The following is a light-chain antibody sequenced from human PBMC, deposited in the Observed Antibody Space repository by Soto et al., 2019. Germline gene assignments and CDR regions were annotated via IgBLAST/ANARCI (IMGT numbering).Light chain of an antibody. Sequence: QSVLTQPRSVSGSPGQSVTISCTGTSTDVGGYNYVSWYQQHPGKVPKLMLYDVSKRPSGVPDRFSGSKSGNTASLTISGLQAEDEADYYCCSYEGRDTLYVFGRGTKVTVL. J-gene: IGLJ1*01. CDR3: CSYEGRDTLYV. CDR2: DVS. CDR1: STDVGGYNY. V-gene: IGLV2-11*01.